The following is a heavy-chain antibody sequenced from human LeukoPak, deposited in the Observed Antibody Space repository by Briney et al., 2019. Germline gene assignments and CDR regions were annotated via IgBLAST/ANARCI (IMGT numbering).Heavy chain of an antibody. V-gene: IGHV1-46*01. J-gene: IGHJ4*02. Sequence: ASVKVSCKASGYTFTSYYMHWVRQAPGQGLEWMGIINPSGGSTSYAQKFQGRVTMTRNTSISTAYMELSSLRSEDTAVYYCARGLSHGEPLDYWGQGTLVTVSS. CDR2: INPSGGST. CDR1: GYTFTSYY. CDR3: ARGLSHGEPLDY. D-gene: IGHD3-16*01.